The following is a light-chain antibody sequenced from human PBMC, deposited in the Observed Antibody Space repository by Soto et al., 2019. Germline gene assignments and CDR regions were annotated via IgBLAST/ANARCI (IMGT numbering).Light chain of an antibody. Sequence: DIQMTQSPSTLSASLGDRVTITCRAIQSISSWLSWYQQKPGKAPKLLIYDASSLESGVPSRFSGSGSGTEFTLTISSLQPDDFATYYCQQYNSYSPEGTFGQGTKVDIK. V-gene: IGKV1-5*01. CDR2: DAS. CDR3: QQYNSYSPEGT. J-gene: IGKJ1*01. CDR1: QSISSW.